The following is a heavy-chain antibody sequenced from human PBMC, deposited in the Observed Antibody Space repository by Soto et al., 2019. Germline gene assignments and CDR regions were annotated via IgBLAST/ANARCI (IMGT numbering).Heavy chain of an antibody. CDR1: GFTFSSYA. Sequence: QVQLVESGGGVVQPGRSLRLSCAASGFTFSSYAMHWVRQAPGKGLEWVAVISYDGSNKYYADSVKGRFTISRDNYKNTLYLPMNSLRAEDTAVYYCARAPAEYHSGMDVWVQGTTVTVSS. J-gene: IGHJ6*02. D-gene: IGHD2-2*01. CDR3: ARAPAEYHSGMDV. V-gene: IGHV3-30-3*01. CDR2: ISYDGSNK.